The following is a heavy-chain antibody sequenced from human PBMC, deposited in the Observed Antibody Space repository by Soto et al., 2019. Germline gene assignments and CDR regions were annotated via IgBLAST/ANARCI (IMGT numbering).Heavy chain of an antibody. J-gene: IGHJ4*02. CDR1: GFTFSSYA. CDR2: ISYDGSNK. D-gene: IGHD4-17*01. CDR3: ARDTTVTYFDY. Sequence: QVQLVESGGGVVQPGRSLRLSCAASGFTFSSYAMHWVRQAPGKGLEWVAVISYDGSNKYYADSVKGRFTISRDSSKNPLYLQMNSLRAEDTAVYYCARDTTVTYFDYWGQGTLVTVSS. V-gene: IGHV3-30-3*01.